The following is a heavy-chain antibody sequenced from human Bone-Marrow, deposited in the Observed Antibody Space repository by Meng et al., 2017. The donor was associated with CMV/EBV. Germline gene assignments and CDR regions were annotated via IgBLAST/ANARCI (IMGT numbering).Heavy chain of an antibody. CDR1: GGSITRPTYY. V-gene: IGHV4-39*07. CDR2: VYSSGSV. Sequence: SETLSLTCTVSGGSITRPTYYWGWVRQPPGKGLEWIGSVYSSGSVFYNPSLKSRVTISLDSSRNQFSLKLSSMTAADTALYYCATDHDWNYFVPWGQGTLVTVSS. J-gene: IGHJ5*02. CDR3: ATDHDWNYFVP. D-gene: IGHD1-7*01.